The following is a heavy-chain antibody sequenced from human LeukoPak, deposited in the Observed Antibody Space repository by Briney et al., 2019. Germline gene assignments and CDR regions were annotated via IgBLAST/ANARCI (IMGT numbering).Heavy chain of an antibody. J-gene: IGHJ4*02. V-gene: IGHV4-59*01. D-gene: IGHD6-13*01. Sequence: PSETLSLTCTVSGGSINSYYWSWIRQPPGTGLEWIGYMYYSGVTNYNPSLKSRVTISVEKSKNQFSLRLTSVTAADTAVYYCARDTISWPALQDWGQGTLVTVSS. CDR3: ARDTISWPALQD. CDR2: MYYSGVT. CDR1: GGSINSYY.